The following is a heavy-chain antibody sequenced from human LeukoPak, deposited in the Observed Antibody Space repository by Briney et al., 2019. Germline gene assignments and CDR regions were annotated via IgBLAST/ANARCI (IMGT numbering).Heavy chain of an antibody. J-gene: IGHJ4*02. V-gene: IGHV4-38-2*02. CDR2: IYHSGST. Sequence: ASGTLSLTCIVSGYSISSGYYWGWIRQPPGKGLEWIGSIYHSGSTYYNPSLKSRVAISVDTSKNQFSLKLSSVTAADTAVYYCARGRGAYDYVWGSYRPTYYFDYWGQGTLVTVSS. CDR3: ARGRGAYDYVWGSYRPTYYFDY. CDR1: GYSISSGYY. D-gene: IGHD3-16*02.